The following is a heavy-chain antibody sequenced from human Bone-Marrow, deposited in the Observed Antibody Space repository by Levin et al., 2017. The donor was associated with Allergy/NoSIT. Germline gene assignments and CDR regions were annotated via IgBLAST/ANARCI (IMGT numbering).Heavy chain of an antibody. J-gene: IGHJ4*02. CDR2: IYYSGST. V-gene: IGHV4-39*01. Sequence: KSSETLSLTCTVSGGSISSSSYYWGWIRQPPGKGLEWIGSIYYSGSTYYNPSLKSRVTISVDTSKNQFSLKLSSVTAADTAVYYCARLQYYDYIWGSYRTRRYYFDYWGQGTLVTVSS. CDR3: ARLQYYDYIWGSYRTRRYYFDY. D-gene: IGHD3-16*02. CDR1: GGSISSSSYY.